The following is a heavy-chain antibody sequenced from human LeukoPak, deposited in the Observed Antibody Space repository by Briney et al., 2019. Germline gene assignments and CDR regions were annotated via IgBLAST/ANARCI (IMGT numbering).Heavy chain of an antibody. CDR2: ISAYNGNT. CDR1: GYTFTSYG. V-gene: IGHV1-18*01. CDR3: AREPRDSFYFDY. D-gene: IGHD2-15*01. J-gene: IGHJ4*02. Sequence: ASVKVSCKASGYTFTSYGISWVRQAPGQGLEWMGWISAYNGNTNYAQKLQGRVTMTTDTSTSTAYMELNSLRSEDTAVYYCAREPRDSFYFDYWGQGTLVTVSS.